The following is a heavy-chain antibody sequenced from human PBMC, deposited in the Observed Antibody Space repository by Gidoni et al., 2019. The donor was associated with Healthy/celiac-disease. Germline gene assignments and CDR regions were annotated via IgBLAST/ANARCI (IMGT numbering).Heavy chain of an antibody. CDR3: ARGATIYWYFDL. CDR1: GFTFSSYD. J-gene: IGHJ2*01. D-gene: IGHD5-12*01. Sequence: EVQLVESGGGLVQPGGSLRLSCAASGFTFSSYDMHWVRQATGKGLEWVSAIGTAGDTYYPGSVKGRFTISRENAKNSLYLQMNSLRAGDTAVYYCARGATIYWYFDLWGRGTLVTVSS. V-gene: IGHV3-13*04. CDR2: IGTAGDT.